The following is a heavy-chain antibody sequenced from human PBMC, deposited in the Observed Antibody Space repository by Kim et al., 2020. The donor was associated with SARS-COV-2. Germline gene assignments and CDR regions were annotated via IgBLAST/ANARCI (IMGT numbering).Heavy chain of an antibody. CDR3: ACQYSSTFDY. CDR2: NK. J-gene: IGHJ4*02. V-gene: IGHV3-30*02. Sequence: NKYYADSVKGRFAISRDNSRNTLYLQMNSLRAADTAVYYCACQYSSTFDYWGQGTLVTVSS. D-gene: IGHD6-13*01.